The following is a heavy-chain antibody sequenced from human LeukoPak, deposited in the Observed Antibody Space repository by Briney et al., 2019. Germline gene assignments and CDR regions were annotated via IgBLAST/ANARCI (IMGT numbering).Heavy chain of an antibody. Sequence: GASVKVSCKASGGTFSSYAISWVRQAPGQGLEWMGRIIPIFGTAYYAQKFQGRVTITTDESTSTAYMELSSLRSEDTAVYYCARGPTYSSYDFWSADNWFDPWGQGTLVTVSS. J-gene: IGHJ5*02. CDR2: IIPIFGTA. D-gene: IGHD3-3*01. V-gene: IGHV1-69*05. CDR3: ARGPTYSSYDFWSADNWFDP. CDR1: GGTFSSYA.